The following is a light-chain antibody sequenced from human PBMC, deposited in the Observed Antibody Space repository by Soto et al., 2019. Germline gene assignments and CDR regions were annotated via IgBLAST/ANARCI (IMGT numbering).Light chain of an antibody. Sequence: QSALTQPASVSGSPGQSITISWTGTSSDVGFSNYVFWYQQHPGKAPKLIISDVSNRPSGVSNRFSGSKSGNTASLTISGLQAEDEADYYCSSYTSSSTDVFGTGTKLTVL. CDR3: SSYTSSSTDV. J-gene: IGLJ1*01. CDR1: SSDVGFSNY. CDR2: DVS. V-gene: IGLV2-14*01.